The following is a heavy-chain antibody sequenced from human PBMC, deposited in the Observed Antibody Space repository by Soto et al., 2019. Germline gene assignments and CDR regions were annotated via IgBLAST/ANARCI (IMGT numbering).Heavy chain of an antibody. D-gene: IGHD2-8*02. CDR3: ARDKITGLFDY. Sequence: SETLSLTCTVSGGSISSSSYYWGWIRQPPGKGLEWIGEINHSGSTNYNPSLKSRVTISVDTSKNQFSLKLTSVTAADTAVYYCARDKITGLFDYWVQGTLVTVSS. V-gene: IGHV4-39*07. CDR1: GGSISSSSYY. J-gene: IGHJ4*02. CDR2: INHSGST.